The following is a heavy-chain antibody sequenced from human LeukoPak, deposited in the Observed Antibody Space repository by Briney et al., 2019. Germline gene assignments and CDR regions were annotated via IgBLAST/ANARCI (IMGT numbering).Heavy chain of an antibody. V-gene: IGHV4-59*01. D-gene: IGHD3-10*01. Sequence: SETLSLTCTVSGGSIGPYFWSWIRQPPGKGLEWIGYISYTGSTNYNPSLKSRVAISVGTSKNQFSLQLSSVTAADTAVYYCAREIETMVRGGVVRWFDPWGQGTLVTVSS. CDR3: AREIETMVRGGVVRWFDP. CDR2: ISYTGST. J-gene: IGHJ5*02. CDR1: GGSIGPYF.